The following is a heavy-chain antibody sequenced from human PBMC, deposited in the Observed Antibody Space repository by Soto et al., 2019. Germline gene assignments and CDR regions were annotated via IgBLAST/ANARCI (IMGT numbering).Heavy chain of an antibody. CDR2: ISSDGSST. D-gene: IGHD6-19*01. V-gene: IGHV3-74*01. CDR1: GFAFSSCW. J-gene: IGHJ4*02. CDR3: VSLYSSAWARDY. Sequence: EVQLVESGGGLVQPGGSLRLSCAASGFAFSSCWMHWVRQAPGKGLVWVSRISSDGSSTNYADSVKGRFTISRDNAKNTLYLQMNNLRAEDTAVYYCVSLYSSAWARDYWGQGTLVTVSS.